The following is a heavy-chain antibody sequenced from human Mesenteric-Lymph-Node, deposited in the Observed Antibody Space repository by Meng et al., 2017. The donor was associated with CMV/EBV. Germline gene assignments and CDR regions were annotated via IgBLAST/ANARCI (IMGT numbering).Heavy chain of an antibody. CDR3: ARAGWIDGAFFDY. D-gene: IGHD1-1*01. V-gene: IGHV3-48*03. CDR2: ISDSGSAI. J-gene: IGHJ4*02. CDR1: GFTFSTYE. Sequence: GESLKISCAASGFTFSTYEMNWVRQAPGKGLEWVSYISDSGSAISYADSVKGRFTISRDNARNSLYLQMNSLRAEDTAVYYCARAGWIDGAFFDYWGQGTLVTVSS.